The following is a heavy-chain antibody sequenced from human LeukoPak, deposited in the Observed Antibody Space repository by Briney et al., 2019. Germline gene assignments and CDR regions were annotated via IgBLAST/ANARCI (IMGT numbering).Heavy chain of an antibody. CDR3: ARLYCSGGSCYTPSGAFDI. Sequence: GASVKVSCKASGYTFTSYDINWVRQATGQGLEWMGWMNPNSGNTGYAQKFQGRVTMTRNTSISTAYMELSSLRSDDTAVYYCARLYCSGGSCYTPSGAFDIWGQGTMVTVSS. J-gene: IGHJ3*02. CDR2: MNPNSGNT. D-gene: IGHD2-15*01. V-gene: IGHV1-8*01. CDR1: GYTFTSYD.